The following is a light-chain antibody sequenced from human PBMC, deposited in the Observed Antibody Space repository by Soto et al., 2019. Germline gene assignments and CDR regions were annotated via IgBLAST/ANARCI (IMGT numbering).Light chain of an antibody. V-gene: IGKV3-20*01. J-gene: IGKJ3*01. CDR3: QQYNSLPPEFT. Sequence: EIVLTQSPGTLSVSPGERVTLSCRASQSISGSYLAWYQQRPGQAPRLLIFGASYRATGIPDRFSGSGSGTDLTHTISSLEPEDFAVYYCQQYNSLPPEFTFGPGPKVD. CDR1: QSISGSY. CDR2: GAS.